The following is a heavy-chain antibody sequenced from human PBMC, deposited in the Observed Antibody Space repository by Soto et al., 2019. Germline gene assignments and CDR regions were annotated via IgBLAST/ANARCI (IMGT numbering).Heavy chain of an antibody. Sequence: QVQLVESGGGVVQPGRSLRLSCAASGFTFSSYGMHWVRQAPGKGLEWVAVISYDGSNKYYADSVKGRFTISRDNSKTTLYLQMNSLRAEDTAVYYCATKYSYDFDYWGQGTLVTVSS. J-gene: IGHJ4*02. D-gene: IGHD5-18*01. V-gene: IGHV3-30*03. CDR3: ATKYSYDFDY. CDR2: ISYDGSNK. CDR1: GFTFSSYG.